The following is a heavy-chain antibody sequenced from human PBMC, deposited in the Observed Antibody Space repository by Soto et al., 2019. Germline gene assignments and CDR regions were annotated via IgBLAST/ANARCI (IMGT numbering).Heavy chain of an antibody. D-gene: IGHD3-10*01. J-gene: IGHJ4*02. Sequence: EVQLLESGGDLIQPGQSLRLSCAASGFTFSSYAMAWGRQAPGKGLEWVSSIDGTGANTFYADSVKGRFTISRDNSRNTLYLQMDSLRAEDTAVYYCAKAHSTGGIVRGVGIGYWGQGTLVTVSS. V-gene: IGHV3-23*01. CDR3: AKAHSTGGIVRGVGIGY. CDR2: IDGTGANT. CDR1: GFTFSSYA.